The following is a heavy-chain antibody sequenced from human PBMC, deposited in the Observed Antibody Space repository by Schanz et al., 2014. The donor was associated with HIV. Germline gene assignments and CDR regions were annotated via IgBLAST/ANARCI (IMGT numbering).Heavy chain of an antibody. V-gene: IGHV3-30*18. CDR2: IPYDGNND. CDR1: GFTFSSYG. J-gene: IGHJ6*02. D-gene: IGHD3-22*01. CDR3: AKDRNYYDSRYRGKGNYYYYYGMDV. Sequence: QVQLVESGGGVVQPGRSLRLSCAASGFTFSSYGMHWVRQAPGKGLEWVALIPYDGNNDFHADSVKGRFTISRDNSKNTLYLQMNNLRAEDTAVYYCAKDRNYYDSRYRGKGNYYYYYGMDVWGQGTTVTVSS.